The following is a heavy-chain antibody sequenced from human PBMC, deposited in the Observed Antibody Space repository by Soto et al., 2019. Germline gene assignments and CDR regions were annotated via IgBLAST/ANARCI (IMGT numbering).Heavy chain of an antibody. J-gene: IGHJ4*02. D-gene: IGHD6-6*01. V-gene: IGHV4-59*08. CDR2: IYSSGNT. CDR3: ARLRAARLFDY. Sequence: QVQLQESGPGLVKPSETLSLTCTVSGGSISSYYWSWIRQPPGKGLEWIGYIYSSGNTNYSPSLKSRVTISVDTSKKQFSLKLSSVTAADTAVYYCARLRAARLFDYWGQGTLVTVSS. CDR1: GGSISSYY.